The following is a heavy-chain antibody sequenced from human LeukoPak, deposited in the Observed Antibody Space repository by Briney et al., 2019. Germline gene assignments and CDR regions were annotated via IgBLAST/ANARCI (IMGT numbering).Heavy chain of an antibody. CDR2: ISGSGGST. D-gene: IGHD6-19*01. CDR1: GFTFSSYG. CDR3: AKDSVAVTGTGNIDY. V-gene: IGHV3-23*01. Sequence: PGGTLRLSCATSGFTFSSYGMSWVRQAPGKGLEWVSTISGSGGSTYYADSVKGRFTISRDNSNNTLYLQMNSLRAEDTALYYCAKDSVAVTGTGNIDYWGQGTLVTVSS. J-gene: IGHJ4*02.